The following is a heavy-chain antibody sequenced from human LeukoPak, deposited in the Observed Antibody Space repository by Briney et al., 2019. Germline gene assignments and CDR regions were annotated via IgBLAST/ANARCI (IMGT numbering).Heavy chain of an antibody. V-gene: IGHV4-4*09. CDR1: GGSISSYY. CDR2: IYNSGST. J-gene: IGHJ4*02. CDR3: ARLNPRGDKDFDY. Sequence: SETLSLTCTVSGGSISSYYWRWIRQPPGKGLEWIGYIYNSGSTNYDPSLKRRVTISSGKSKNQSFLMLSSATAADKAVDYCARLNPRGDKDFDYWGQGNLGTGFS. D-gene: IGHD3-16*01.